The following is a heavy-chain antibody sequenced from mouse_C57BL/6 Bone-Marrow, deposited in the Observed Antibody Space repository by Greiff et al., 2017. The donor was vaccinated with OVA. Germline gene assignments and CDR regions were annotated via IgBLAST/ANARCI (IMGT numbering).Heavy chain of an antibody. V-gene: IGHV5-12*01. CDR1: GFTFSDYY. Sequence: EVQVVESGGGLVQPGGSLKLSCAASGFTFSDYYMYWVRQTPEKRLEWVAYISNGGGSTYYPDTVKGRFTISRDNAKNTLYLQMSRLKSEDTAMYYCARGVGLLPWFAYWGQGTLVTVSA. D-gene: IGHD2-3*01. CDR3: ARGVGLLPWFAY. J-gene: IGHJ3*01. CDR2: ISNGGGST.